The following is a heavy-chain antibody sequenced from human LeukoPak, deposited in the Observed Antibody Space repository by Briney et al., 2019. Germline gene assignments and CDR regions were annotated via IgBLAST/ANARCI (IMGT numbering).Heavy chain of an antibody. Sequence: ASVKVSCRASGYTFTGYYMHWVRQAPGQGLEWMGWINPNSGGTNYAQKFQGRVTMTRDTSISTAYMELSRLRSDDTAVYYCARAELGYCSGGSCYSADYWGQGTLVTVSS. CDR2: INPNSGGT. V-gene: IGHV1-2*02. J-gene: IGHJ4*02. D-gene: IGHD2-15*01. CDR1: GYTFTGYY. CDR3: ARAELGYCSGGSCYSADY.